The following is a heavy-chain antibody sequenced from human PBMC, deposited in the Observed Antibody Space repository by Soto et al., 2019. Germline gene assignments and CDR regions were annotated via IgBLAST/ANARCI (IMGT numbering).Heavy chain of an antibody. J-gene: IGHJ4*02. CDR2: ISSNGGST. V-gene: IGHV3-64*01. Sequence: GGSLRLSCAASGFTFSSYAMHWVRQAPGKGLEYVSAISSNGGSTYYANSVKGRFTISRDNSKNTLYLQMGSLRAEDMAVYYCARETPGPSSYDYWGQGTLVTVSS. CDR3: ARETPGPSSYDY. CDR1: GFTFSSYA. D-gene: IGHD2-15*01.